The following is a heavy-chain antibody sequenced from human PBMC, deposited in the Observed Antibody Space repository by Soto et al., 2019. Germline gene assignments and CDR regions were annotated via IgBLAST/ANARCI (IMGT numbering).Heavy chain of an antibody. V-gene: IGHV4-39*01. Sequence: QLQLQESGPGLVKPSETLSLTCTVSGGSISSSSYYWGWIRQPPGKGLEWIGSIYYSGSTYYNPSLKSRVTISVDTSKNQFTLKLSSVTAADTAVYYCARHDGWGISGYHQPLGYWGQGTLVTVSS. CDR3: ARHDGWGISGYHQPLGY. J-gene: IGHJ4*02. CDR2: IYYSGST. CDR1: GGSISSSSYY. D-gene: IGHD5-12*01.